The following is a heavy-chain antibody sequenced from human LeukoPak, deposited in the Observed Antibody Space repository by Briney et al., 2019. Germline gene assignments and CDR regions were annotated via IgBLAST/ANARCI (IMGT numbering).Heavy chain of an antibody. CDR3: AGGVPPRELLWFGDYYYYMDV. V-gene: IGHV4-39*07. CDR1: GGSISSSSYY. D-gene: IGHD3-10*01. J-gene: IGHJ6*03. CDR2: IYYSGST. Sequence: SETLSLTCTVSGGSISSSSYYWGWIRQPPGKGLEWIGSIYYSGSTNYNPSLKSRVTISVDTSKNQFSLKLSSVTAADTAVYYCAGGVPPRELLWFGDYYYYMDVWGKGTTVTVSS.